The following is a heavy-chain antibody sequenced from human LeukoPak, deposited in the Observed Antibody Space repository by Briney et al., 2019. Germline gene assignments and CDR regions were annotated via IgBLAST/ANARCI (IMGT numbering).Heavy chain of an antibody. J-gene: IGHJ4*02. Sequence: SETLSLTCAVYGGSFSGYYWSWIRQPPGKGLEWIGEINHSGSTNYNPSLKSRVTISVDTSKNQFSLKLSSVTAADTALYSSLRGYGTGSYYTTNTRGTKYYFDYWGQGTLVTVSS. CDR2: INHSGST. CDR1: GGSFSGYY. D-gene: IGHD3-10*01. CDR3: LRGYGTGSYYTTNTRGTKYYFDY. V-gene: IGHV4-34*01.